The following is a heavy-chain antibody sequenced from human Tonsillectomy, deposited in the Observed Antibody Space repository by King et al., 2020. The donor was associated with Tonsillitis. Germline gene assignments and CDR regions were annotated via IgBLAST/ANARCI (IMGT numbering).Heavy chain of an antibody. D-gene: IGHD3-22*01. CDR1: GGSFSGYY. CDR3: ASRGYYYDSSGYYEVDP. Sequence: VQLQQWGAGLLKPSETLSLTCAVYGGSFSGYYWSWIRQPPGKGLEWIGEINHSGSTNYNPSLKSRVTISVDTSKNQFSLKLSSVTAADTAVYYCASRGYYYDSSGYYEVDPWGQGTLVTVSS. V-gene: IGHV4-34*01. J-gene: IGHJ5*02. CDR2: INHSGST.